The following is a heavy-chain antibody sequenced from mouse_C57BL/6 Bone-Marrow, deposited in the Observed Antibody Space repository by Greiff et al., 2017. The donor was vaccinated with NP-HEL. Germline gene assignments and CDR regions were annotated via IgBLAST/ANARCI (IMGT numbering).Heavy chain of an antibody. CDR1: GFTFSSYG. D-gene: IGHD2-3*01. Sequence: EVMLVESGGDLVKPGGSLKLSCAASGFTFSSYGMSWVRQTPDKRLEWVATISSGGSYTYYPDSVKGRFTISRDNAKNTLYLQMSSLKSEDTAMYYCARQDGYYDWYFDVWGTGTPVTVSS. V-gene: IGHV5-6*02. J-gene: IGHJ1*03. CDR2: ISSGGSYT. CDR3: ARQDGYYDWYFDV.